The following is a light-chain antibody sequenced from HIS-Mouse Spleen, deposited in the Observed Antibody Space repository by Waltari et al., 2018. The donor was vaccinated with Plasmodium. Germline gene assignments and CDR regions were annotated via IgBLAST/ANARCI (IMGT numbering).Light chain of an antibody. CDR2: DAS. V-gene: IGKV3-11*01. Sequence: EIVLTHSPATLSLSPGERATLSCRASPSVSSYLAWYQQKPGQAPRLLIYDASNRATGIPARFSGSGAGTDFTLTISSLEPEDFAVYYCQQRSNWPPLTFGGGTKVEIK. CDR1: PSVSSY. CDR3: QQRSNWPPLT. J-gene: IGKJ4*01.